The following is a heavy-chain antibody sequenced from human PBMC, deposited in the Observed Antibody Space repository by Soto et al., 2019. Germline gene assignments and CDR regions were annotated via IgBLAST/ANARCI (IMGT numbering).Heavy chain of an antibody. D-gene: IGHD1-7*01. CDR2: TYYRSRWYN. V-gene: IGHV6-1*01. CDR1: GDSVSSNSAA. J-gene: IGHJ6*03. CDR3: AGTTSHQWYYMDV. Sequence: LSQALSLTCAISGDSVSSNSAAWNWIRLSPSGGLEWLARTYYRSRWYNDYAVSVRSRITVNPDTSKNQFSLQLTSVTPEDTAVYYCAGTTSHQWYYMDVWGKGTTVTVSS.